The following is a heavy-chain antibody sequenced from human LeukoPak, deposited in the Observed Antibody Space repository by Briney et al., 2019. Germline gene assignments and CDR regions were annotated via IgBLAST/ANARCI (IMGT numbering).Heavy chain of an antibody. J-gene: IGHJ4*02. D-gene: IGHD3-22*01. CDR3: ATQNYGDSVGYRLEY. CDR1: GGSISSYY. V-gene: IGHV4-59*01. Sequence: TLSLTCAVSGGSISSYYWNWIRQPPGKGLEWIGYVHYSGSTIYNPSLKSRVSISVDTSKNQFSLKVTSVTAADTAVYYCATQNYGDSVGYRLEYWGQGTLVTVSS. CDR2: VHYSGST.